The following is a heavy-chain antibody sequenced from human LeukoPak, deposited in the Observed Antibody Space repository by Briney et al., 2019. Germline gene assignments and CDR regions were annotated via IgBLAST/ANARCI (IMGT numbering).Heavy chain of an antibody. CDR1: GFSLSTSGMR. D-gene: IGHD3-10*02. CDR2: IDGDDDK. J-gene: IGHJ4*02. CDR3: ARTLSTPYYVDYFDY. V-gene: IGHV2-70*04. Sequence: ESGPTLVNPTQTLTLTCTFSGFSLSTSGMRVGWIRQPPGKALEWLARIDGDDDKFYSTSLKTRLTISKDTSKNQVVLTMTNMDPVDTATYYCARTLSTPYYVDYFDYWGQGTLVTVSS.